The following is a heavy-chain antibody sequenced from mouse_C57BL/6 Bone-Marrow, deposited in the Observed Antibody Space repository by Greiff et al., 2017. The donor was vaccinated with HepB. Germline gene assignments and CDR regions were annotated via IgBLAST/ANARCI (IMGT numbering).Heavy chain of an antibody. D-gene: IGHD2-4*01. CDR3: ARGCDYDY. CDR1: GFTFSDYG. J-gene: IGHJ2*01. CDR2: ISSGSSTI. Sequence: EVKLMESGGGLVKPGGSLKLSCAASGFTFSDYGMHWVRQAPEKGLEWVAYISSGSSTIYYAETVKGRFTISRDNAKNTLFLQMTSLRSEDTAMYYCARGCDYDYWGQGTTLTVSS. V-gene: IGHV5-17*01.